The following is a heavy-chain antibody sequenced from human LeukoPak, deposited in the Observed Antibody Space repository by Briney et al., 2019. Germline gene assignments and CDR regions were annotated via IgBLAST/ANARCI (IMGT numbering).Heavy chain of an antibody. D-gene: IGHD6-13*01. CDR3: AKSLYISSWYYDY. V-gene: IGHV3-33*08. J-gene: IGHJ4*02. Sequence: PRGSPRLSCAASGITFSTFARSWVRQAPGRGLEWVAVIWYDGGNKYYADSVKGRFTISRDNSKNTLYLQMNSLRAEDTAVYYCAKSLYISSWYYDYWGQGTLVTVSS. CDR1: GITFSTFA. CDR2: IWYDGGNK.